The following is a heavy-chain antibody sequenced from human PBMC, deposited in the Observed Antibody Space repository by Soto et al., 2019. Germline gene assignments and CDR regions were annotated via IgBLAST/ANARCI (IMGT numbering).Heavy chain of an antibody. V-gene: IGHV4-59*04. D-gene: IGHD3-3*01. CDR1: GGSISSYY. J-gene: IGHJ6*01. Sequence: SETPSLTCTVSGGSISSYYWSWIRQPPGKGLEWIGYIYYSGSTYYNPSLKSRVTISVDTSKNQFSLKLSSVTAADTAVYYCATYDFWSGYSTGYYGMDVWGQGTTVTVSS. CDR2: IYYSGST. CDR3: ATYDFWSGYSTGYYGMDV.